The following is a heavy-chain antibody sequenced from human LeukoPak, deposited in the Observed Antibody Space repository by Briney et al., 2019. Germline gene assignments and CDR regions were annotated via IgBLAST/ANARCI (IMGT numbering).Heavy chain of an antibody. CDR3: AKLRVVVPAAILFDP. D-gene: IGHD2-2*01. J-gene: IGHJ5*02. Sequence: GGSLRLSCAASGFTFSSYGMHWVRQAPGKGLEWVAFIRYDGSNKYYADSVKGRFTISRDNSKNTLYLQMTSLRAEDTAVYYCAKLRVVVPAAILFDPWGQGTLVTVSS. CDR2: IRYDGSNK. V-gene: IGHV3-30*02. CDR1: GFTFSSYG.